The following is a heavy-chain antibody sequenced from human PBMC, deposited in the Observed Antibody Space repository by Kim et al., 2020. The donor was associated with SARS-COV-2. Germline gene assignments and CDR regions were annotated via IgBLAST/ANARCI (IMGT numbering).Heavy chain of an antibody. CDR1: GGSINDHY. CDR3: TRDRRDGYNYVVY. D-gene: IGHD5-12*01. Sequence: SETLSLTCTVSGGSINDHYWSWIRQSPGKGLEWIGCVSYTGTTYYNPSVDSRVVITVDTSRNQFFLRLNSVTAADTAIYYCTRDRRDGYNYVVYWGQGAL. V-gene: IGHV4-59*11. CDR2: VSYTGTT. J-gene: IGHJ4*02.